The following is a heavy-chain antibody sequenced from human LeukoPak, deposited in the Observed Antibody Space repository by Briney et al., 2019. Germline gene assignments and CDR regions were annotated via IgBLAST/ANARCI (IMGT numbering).Heavy chain of an antibody. CDR2: MNPNSGNT. CDR1: GYTFTSYD. D-gene: IGHD2-2*01. J-gene: IGHJ5*02. V-gene: IGHV1-8*03. CDR3: ARGVALGYCSSTSCSRAGRFDP. Sequence: ASVTVSCKASGYTFTSYDINWVRQATGQGLEWMGWMNPNSGNTGYAQKFQGRVTITRNTSISTAYMELSSLRSEDTAVYYCARGVALGYCSSTSCSRAGRFDPWGQGTLVTVSS.